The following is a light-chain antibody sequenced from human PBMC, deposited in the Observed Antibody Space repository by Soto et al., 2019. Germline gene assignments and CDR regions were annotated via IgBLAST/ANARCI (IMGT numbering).Light chain of an antibody. J-gene: IGKJ1*01. CDR2: YAS. V-gene: IGKV3-15*01. CDR1: QSVSNN. CDR3: RQYNNWPRGT. Sequence: EIVKTQSPATLSVSPGERATLSCRASQSVSNNLAWYQQKPGQAPRLLIYYASTRATGIPARFSGSGSGTEFTLTINSLQSEDYAVYYCRQYNNWPRGTFGQGTKVEIK.